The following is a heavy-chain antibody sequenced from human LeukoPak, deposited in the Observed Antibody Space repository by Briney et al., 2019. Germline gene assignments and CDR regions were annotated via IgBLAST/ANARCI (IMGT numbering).Heavy chain of an antibody. D-gene: IGHD6-6*01. CDR3: ARHEGDWYSSSSTGDDY. J-gene: IGHJ4*02. V-gene: IGHV4-39*01. Sequence: SETLSLTCTVSGGSISTSAYYWGWIRQPPGKGLEWIGTIYYSGSSYYNPSLQSRVTISVDTSKNQFSLKLSSVTAADTAVYYCARHEGDWYSSSSTGDDYWGQGTLVTVSS. CDR2: IYYSGSS. CDR1: GGSISTSAYY.